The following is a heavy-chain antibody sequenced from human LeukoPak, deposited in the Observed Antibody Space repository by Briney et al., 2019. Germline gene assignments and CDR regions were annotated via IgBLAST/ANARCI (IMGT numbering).Heavy chain of an antibody. J-gene: IGHJ4*02. CDR2: IYYSGST. CDR1: GGSFSGYY. V-gene: IGHV4-34*01. D-gene: IGHD1-26*01. CDR3: ARRKVGAPPPPLRAAPNFDY. Sequence: SETLSLTCAVYGGSFSGYYWGWIRQPPGKGLDWIGGIYYSGSTYYNPSLKSRVTISVDTSKNQFSLKLSSVTAADTAVYYCARRKVGAPPPPLRAAPNFDYWGQGTLVTVSS.